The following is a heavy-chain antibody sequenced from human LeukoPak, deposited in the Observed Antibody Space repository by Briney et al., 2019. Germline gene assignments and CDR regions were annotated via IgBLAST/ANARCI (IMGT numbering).Heavy chain of an antibody. D-gene: IGHD6-13*01. J-gene: IGHJ3*02. CDR3: VNSKQQPRLGAFDI. CDR1: GFTFSSYG. CDR2: ISYDGSNK. V-gene: IGHV3-30*03. Sequence: PGGSLRLSCAASGFTFSSYGMHWVRQAPGKGLEWVAVISYDGSNKYYADSVKGRFTISRDNSKNTLYLQTNSLRAEDTAVYYCVNSKQQPRLGAFDIWGQGTMVTVSS.